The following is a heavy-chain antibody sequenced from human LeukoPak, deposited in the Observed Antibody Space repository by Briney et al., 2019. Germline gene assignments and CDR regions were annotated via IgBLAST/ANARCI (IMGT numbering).Heavy chain of an antibody. V-gene: IGHV3-73*01. CDR3: TRLRGEKASGDY. J-gene: IGHJ4*02. CDR2: IRSKTNNYAT. CDR1: GFTFSGSA. D-gene: IGHD3-10*01. Sequence: PGGSLRLSCAASGFTFSGSAMHWVRQASGKGLEWVGRIRSKTNNYATEYAVPVEGRITISRDDSKNTVYLQMNSLKTEDTAVYYCTRLRGEKASGDYWGQGTLVTVSS.